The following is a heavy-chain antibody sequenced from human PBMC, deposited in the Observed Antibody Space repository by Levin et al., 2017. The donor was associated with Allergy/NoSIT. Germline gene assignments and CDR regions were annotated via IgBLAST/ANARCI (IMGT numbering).Heavy chain of an antibody. V-gene: IGHV3-7*01. CDR1: GFTFSTYW. CDR2: IKQDGSEK. Sequence: GGSLRLSCAASGFTFSTYWMTWVRQAPGKGLEWVANIKQDGSEKYYVDFVKGRFTISRDNAKNSLYLQMNSLRAEDTAVYYCARSYYDSSGRELDYWGQGTLVTVSS. J-gene: IGHJ4*02. CDR3: ARSYYDSSGRELDY. D-gene: IGHD3-22*01.